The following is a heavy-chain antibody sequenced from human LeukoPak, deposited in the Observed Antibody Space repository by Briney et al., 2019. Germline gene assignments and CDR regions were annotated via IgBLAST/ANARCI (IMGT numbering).Heavy chain of an antibody. CDR1: GFTFRSYA. J-gene: IGHJ4*02. CDR3: AKEGYVWFNYYDTERPDY. D-gene: IGHD3-22*01. V-gene: IGHV3-30-3*01. Sequence: GGSLRLSCAASGFTFRSYAMHWVRQAPGKGLEWVAVISYDGSNKYYADSVKGRFTISRDNSQNTLYLQMNSLRAEDTAVCYCAKEGYVWFNYYDTERPDYWGQGTLVTVSS. CDR2: ISYDGSNK.